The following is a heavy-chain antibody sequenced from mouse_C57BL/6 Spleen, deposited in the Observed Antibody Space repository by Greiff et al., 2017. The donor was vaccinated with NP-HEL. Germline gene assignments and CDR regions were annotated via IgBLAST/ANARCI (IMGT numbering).Heavy chain of an antibody. CDR2: ISYDGSN. CDR3: ASAYYDYDSSYAMDY. D-gene: IGHD2-4*01. V-gene: IGHV3-6*01. J-gene: IGHJ4*01. Sequence: VQLKQSGPGLVKPSQSLSLTCSVTGYSITSGYYWNWIRQFPGNKLEWMGYISYDGSNNYNPSLKNRISITRDTSKNQFFLKLNSVTTEDTATYYCASAYYDYDSSYAMDYWGQGTSVTVSS. CDR1: GYSITSGYY.